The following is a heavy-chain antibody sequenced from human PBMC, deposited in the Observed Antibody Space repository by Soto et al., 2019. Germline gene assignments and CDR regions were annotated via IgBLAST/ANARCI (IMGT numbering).Heavy chain of an antibody. D-gene: IGHD6-6*01. CDR3: AKDSRAYSSSPVDY. Sequence: GGSLRLSCAASGFTFDDYAMHWVRQAPGKGLEWVSGISWNSGSIGYADSVKGRFTISRDNAKNSLYLQMNSLRAEDSALYYCAKDSRAYSSSPVDYWGQGTLVTVSS. V-gene: IGHV3-9*01. CDR1: GFTFDDYA. CDR2: ISWNSGSI. J-gene: IGHJ4*02.